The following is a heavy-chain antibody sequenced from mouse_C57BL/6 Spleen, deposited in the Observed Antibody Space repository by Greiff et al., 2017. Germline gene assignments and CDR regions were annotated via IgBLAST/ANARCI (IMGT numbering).Heavy chain of an antibody. J-gene: IGHJ3*01. Sequence: GGGLVQPKGSLKLPCAASGISFNTYAMNWVRQAPGKGLEWVARIRSKSNNYATYFADSVKERFTISRDDSESMLYLQMNNLKTENTAMYYCVREERGGSSRFAYWGQGTLVTVSA. CDR2: IRSKSNNYAT. D-gene: IGHD1-1*01. CDR1: GISFNTYA. CDR3: VREERGGSSRFAY. V-gene: IGHV10-1*01.